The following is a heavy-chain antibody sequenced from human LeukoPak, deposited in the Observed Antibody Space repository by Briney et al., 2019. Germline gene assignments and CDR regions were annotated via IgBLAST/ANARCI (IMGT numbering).Heavy chain of an antibody. V-gene: IGHV3-7*01. CDR1: GFTFNTYW. Sequence: PGGSLRLSCAASGFTFNTYWMSWVRQAPGKGLEWVANIKQDGSGKYYVDSVKGRFTISRDDAKNSLYLQMNSLRAEDTAVYFCARGVTPDYWGQGALVTVSS. CDR3: ARGVTPDY. D-gene: IGHD2-21*02. J-gene: IGHJ4*02. CDR2: IKQDGSGK.